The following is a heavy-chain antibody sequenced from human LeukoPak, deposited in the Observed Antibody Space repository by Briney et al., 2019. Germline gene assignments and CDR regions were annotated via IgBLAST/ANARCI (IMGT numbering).Heavy chain of an antibody. D-gene: IGHD6-13*01. V-gene: IGHV6-1*01. CDR2: TYYRSKLYN. CDR1: GDIFSSNSAA. J-gene: IGHJ4*02. Sequence: SQTLSLTCALSGDIFSSNSAAWNWVRQSPSRGVEWLGRTYYRSKLYNDYAVSVKSRITINPDTSKNQFSLQLNSVTPGDTAVYYCARAAAGSFDYWGQGTLVTVSS. CDR3: ARAAAGSFDY.